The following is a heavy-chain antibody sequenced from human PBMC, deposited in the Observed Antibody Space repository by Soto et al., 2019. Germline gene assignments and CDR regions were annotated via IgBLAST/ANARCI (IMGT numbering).Heavy chain of an antibody. J-gene: IGHJ5*02. CDR2: FYSSGSI. Sequence: SETLSLTCFVSGYSITTGGYYWSWIRHHPGKGLEWIGSFYSSGSIIYNPSLRSRVSISGDTSSNQFSMSLTSVTAADTARYYCARMYSSGSGWFHPWGQGTLVTVSS. CDR3: ARMYSSGSGWFHP. D-gene: IGHD6-19*01. V-gene: IGHV4-39*07. CDR1: GYSITTGGYY.